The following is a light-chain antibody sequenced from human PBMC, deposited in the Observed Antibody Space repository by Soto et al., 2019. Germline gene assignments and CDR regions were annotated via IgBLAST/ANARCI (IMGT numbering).Light chain of an antibody. CDR1: QSVSSSY. J-gene: IGKJ1*01. V-gene: IGKV3-20*01. Sequence: EIVLTQSPGTLSLSPGERATLSCRASQSVSSSYLAWYQQKPGQAPRLLIYGASSRATGIPDRFSGSGSGTKFHLNIKRSGPESFAVYYCQQYGSSPGTFGQGTKVEIK. CDR3: QQYGSSPGT. CDR2: GAS.